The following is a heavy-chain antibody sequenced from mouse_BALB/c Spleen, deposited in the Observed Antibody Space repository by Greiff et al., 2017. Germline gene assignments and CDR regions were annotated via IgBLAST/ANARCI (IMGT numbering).Heavy chain of an antibody. V-gene: IGHV4-1*02. J-gene: IGHJ3*01. CDR2: INPDSSTI. D-gene: IGHD3-2*01. CDR1: GFDFSRYW. CDR3: ARPETARATWFAY. Sequence: EVKLVESGGGLVQPGGSLKLSCAASGFDFSRYWMSWVRQAPGKGLEWIGEINPDSSTINYTPSLKDKFIISRDNAKNTLYLQMSKVRAEDTALYYCARPETARATWFAYWGQGTLVTVSA.